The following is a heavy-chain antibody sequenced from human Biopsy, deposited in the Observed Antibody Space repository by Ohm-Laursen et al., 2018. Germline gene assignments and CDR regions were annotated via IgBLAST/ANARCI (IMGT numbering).Heavy chain of an antibody. J-gene: IGHJ1*01. CDR1: EGTFSNYG. V-gene: IGHV1-69*13. Sequence: VKISCKAPEGTFSNYGVNWVRQAPGQGLEWLGGNIPILGTGNYAQKFQDRVTVAADTSTSTATMELRSLRSDDTAVYYCATKLTGYFHHWGQGALVTVSS. CDR3: ATKLTGYFHH. CDR2: NIPILGTG. D-gene: IGHD3-9*01.